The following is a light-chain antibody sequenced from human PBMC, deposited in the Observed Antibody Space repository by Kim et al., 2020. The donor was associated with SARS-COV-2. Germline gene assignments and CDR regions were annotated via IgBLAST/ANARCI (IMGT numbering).Light chain of an antibody. Sequence: EIVLTQSPATLSVSPGERATLSCRASQSLSGNLAWYQQKPGQAPRLVIHRASTRATGVPDRFSGTGSATDFTLTISSLQSEDFALYYCHQYNTWHTFGQGTKVEF. V-gene: IGKV3-15*01. CDR1: QSLSGN. CDR3: HQYNTWHT. J-gene: IGKJ2*01. CDR2: RAS.